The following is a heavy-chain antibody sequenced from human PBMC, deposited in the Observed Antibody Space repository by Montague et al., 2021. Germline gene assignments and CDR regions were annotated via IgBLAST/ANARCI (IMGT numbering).Heavy chain of an antibody. D-gene: IGHD2-15*01. CDR1: GFTLSSYA. CDR2: IGASGDNT. J-gene: IGHJ6*03. Sequence: SLRLSCAASGFTLSSYAMSWVRQAPGKGLEWVSAIGASGDNTYYAESVKGRFTISRDISKNTLYLQMSSLGAEDTALYYCAKDHFSGGSYGGSGDMDVWGKGTTVTVSS. V-gene: IGHV3-23*01. CDR3: AKDHFSGGSYGGSGDMDV.